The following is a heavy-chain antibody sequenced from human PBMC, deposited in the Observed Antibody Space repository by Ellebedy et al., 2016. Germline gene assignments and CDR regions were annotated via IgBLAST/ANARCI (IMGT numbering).Heavy chain of an antibody. CDR1: GFTFSSYS. V-gene: IGHV3-48*02. CDR2: ISSSSSTI. CDR3: ARDRAYSGSYLYYFDY. Sequence: GESLKISXAASGFTFSSYSMNWVRQAPGKGLEWVSYISSSSSTIYYADSVKGRFTISRDNAKNSLYLQMNSLRDEDTAVYYCARDRAYSGSYLYYFDYWGQGTLVTVSS. D-gene: IGHD1-26*01. J-gene: IGHJ4*02.